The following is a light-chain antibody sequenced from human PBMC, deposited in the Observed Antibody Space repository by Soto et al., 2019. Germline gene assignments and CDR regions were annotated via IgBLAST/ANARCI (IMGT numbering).Light chain of an antibody. CDR1: QTVIKNY. J-gene: IGKJ2*01. CDR3: QKYDTSPYT. CDR2: GAS. V-gene: IGKV3-20*01. Sequence: ESVLTQSPGTLSLSPGERATLSCRASQTVIKNYLAWYQRKPGQAPRLLIYGASNRATGIPDRFSGDGCGTDFTPTINRLEAEDSALYYCQKYDTSPYTFGQGTKLEIK.